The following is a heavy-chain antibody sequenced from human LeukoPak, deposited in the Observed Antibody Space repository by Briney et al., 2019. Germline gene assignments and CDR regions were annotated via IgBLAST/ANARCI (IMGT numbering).Heavy chain of an antibody. V-gene: IGHV3-9*01. CDR2: ISWNSGSI. J-gene: IGHJ4*02. D-gene: IGHD3-10*01. Sequence: GGSLRLSCAASGFTFDDYAMHWVRQAPGKGLEWVSGISWNSGSIGYADSVKGRFTISRDNAKDSLYLQMNSLRAEDTALYYCAKAPTTYYYGSGVDYWGQGTLVTVSS. CDR3: AKAPTTYYYGSGVDY. CDR1: GFTFDDYA.